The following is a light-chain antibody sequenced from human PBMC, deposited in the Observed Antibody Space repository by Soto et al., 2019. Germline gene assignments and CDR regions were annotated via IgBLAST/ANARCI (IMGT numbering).Light chain of an antibody. CDR2: ENN. V-gene: IGLV6-57*02. J-gene: IGLJ2*01. Sequence: NFMLTQSHSVSESPGKTVTISCTGSSGSIASTYVQWYQQRPGSAPITIIYENNQRPSDVPDRFSGYIVSSSNSASLTISGLKTEDEADYYCQSYDTSNHRVVFGGGTKLTVL. CDR1: SGSIASTY. CDR3: QSYDTSNHRVV.